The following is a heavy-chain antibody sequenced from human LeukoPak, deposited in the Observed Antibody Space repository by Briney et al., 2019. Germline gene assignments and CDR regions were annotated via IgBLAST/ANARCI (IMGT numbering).Heavy chain of an antibody. V-gene: IGHV1-69*05. CDR3: ARVSAGGNYYYYMDV. J-gene: IGHJ6*03. CDR2: IIPIFGTA. CDR1: GGTFSSYA. Sequence: ASVKVSCKASGGTFSSYAISWVRQAPGQGLEWMGGIIPIFGTANYAQKFQGRVTITTDESTSSAYMELSSLRSEDTAVDYCARVSAGGNYYYYMDVWGKGTTVTVSS. D-gene: IGHD1-26*01.